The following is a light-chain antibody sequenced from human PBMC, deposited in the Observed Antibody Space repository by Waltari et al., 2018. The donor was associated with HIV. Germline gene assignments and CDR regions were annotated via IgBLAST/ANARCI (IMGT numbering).Light chain of an antibody. CDR1: QAISTW. CDR2: KAS. Sequence: DIQMTQSHSTLSASVGDRVTITCRASQAISTWLAWYQQKPGKAPKLLIYKASALESGVPSRFSGSGSGTEFTLTISGLQPDDFATYYCQHYNSYPFGQGTKLEVK. J-gene: IGKJ2*01. CDR3: QHYNSYP. V-gene: IGKV1-5*03.